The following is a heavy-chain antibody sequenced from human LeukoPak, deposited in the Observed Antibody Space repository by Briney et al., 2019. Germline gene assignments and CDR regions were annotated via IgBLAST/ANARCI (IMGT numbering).Heavy chain of an antibody. CDR1: GFTFSSYG. CDR2: IRYDGSNK. J-gene: IGHJ4*02. D-gene: IGHD1-26*01. CDR3: AREPHNGVVGATTIDY. Sequence: GGSLRLSCAASGFTFSSYGMHWVRQAPGKGLEWVAFIRYDGSNKYYADSVKGRFTISRDNSKNTLYLQMNSLRAEDTAVYYCAREPHNGVVGATTIDYWGQGTLVTVSS. V-gene: IGHV3-30*02.